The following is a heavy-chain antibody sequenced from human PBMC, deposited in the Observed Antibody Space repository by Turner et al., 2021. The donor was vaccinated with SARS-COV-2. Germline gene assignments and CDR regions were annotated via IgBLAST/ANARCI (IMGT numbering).Heavy chain of an antibody. J-gene: IGHJ4*02. CDR1: GFTFSTYS. CDR2: IDSSSSTI. CDR3: ASPFDY. Sequence: EVHLVESGGGLVQPGGSLRLSCVASGFTFSTYSMNWVRQAPGKGLEWVSYIDSSSSTIYYADSVKGRFTISRDNAKNSLYLKMNSLRADDTAVYYCASPFDYWGQGTLVTVSS. V-gene: IGHV3-48*01.